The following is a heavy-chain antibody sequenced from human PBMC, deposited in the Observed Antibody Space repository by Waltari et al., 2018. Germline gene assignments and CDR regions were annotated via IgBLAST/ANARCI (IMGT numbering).Heavy chain of an antibody. CDR1: GYSISSGYY. CDR3: ARVGDSSSWYFPDY. CDR2: IYHSGST. J-gene: IGHJ4*02. Sequence: QVQLQESGPGLVKPSETLSLTCAVSGYSISSGYYWGWIRQPPGKGLEWIGSIYHSGSTYYNPSLKSRVTISVDTSKNQFSLKLSSVTAADTAVYYCARVGDSSSWYFPDYWGQGTLVTVSS. V-gene: IGHV4-38-2*01. D-gene: IGHD6-13*01.